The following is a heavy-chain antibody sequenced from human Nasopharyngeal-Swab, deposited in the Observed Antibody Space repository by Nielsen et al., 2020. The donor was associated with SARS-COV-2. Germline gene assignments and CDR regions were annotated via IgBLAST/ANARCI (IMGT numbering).Heavy chain of an antibody. V-gene: IGHV3-23*01. J-gene: IGHJ4*02. CDR2: ITASGANT. CDR3: AKAYSYGSGSSYATFDS. CDR1: GFTFSNYA. Sequence: GESLKISCAASGFTFSNYAMSWVRQAPGKGLEWVSGITASGANTYHADSVKGRFTISRDNSKNMLYLQMISLRADDTAVYYRAKAYSYGSGSSYATFDSWGQGTLVTVSS. D-gene: IGHD3-10*01.